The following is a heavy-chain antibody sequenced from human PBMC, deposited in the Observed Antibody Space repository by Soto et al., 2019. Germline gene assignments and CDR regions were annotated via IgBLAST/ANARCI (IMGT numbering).Heavy chain of an antibody. CDR2: FSYSGTT. D-gene: IGHD1-26*01. CDR1: GDSISSNY. V-gene: IGHV4-59*01. Sequence: PSETLSLTCTVSGDSISSNYWTWIRQPPGKGLEWIGFFSYSGTTNYNPSLKSRVTISVDTSKNQFSLKLTSVTAADTAVYYCARYSGTYYVYWGQGTLVTVSS. J-gene: IGHJ4*02. CDR3: ARYSGTYYVY.